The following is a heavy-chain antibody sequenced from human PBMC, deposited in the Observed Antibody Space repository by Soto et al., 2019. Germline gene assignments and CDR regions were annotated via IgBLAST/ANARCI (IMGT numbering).Heavy chain of an antibody. V-gene: IGHV2-5*02. CDR2: VYWDDDK. CDR3: AHCRGGVASF. J-gene: IGHJ4*02. D-gene: IGHD3-16*01. Sequence: QITLNESGPALVKPTQTLTLTCTFSGFSLNTRDVGVGWIRQPPGKALEWPGVVYWDDDKTYSPSLKSRLTITKDTPKNQVVLRMTKMDPVDTATYYCAHCRGGVASFWGQGTLVTVSS. CDR1: GFSLNTRDVG.